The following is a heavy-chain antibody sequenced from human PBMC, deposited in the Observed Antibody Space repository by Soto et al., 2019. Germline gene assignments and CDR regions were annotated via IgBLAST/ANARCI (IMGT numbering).Heavy chain of an antibody. CDR2: ISSNGVGT. Sequence: PGGSLRLSCAASGFTLSGYAMDWVRQAPGKGLEYVSGISSNGVGTYYANSVQGRFTISRDNSKNTVYLQMGSLRAEDTAVYYCAKDIVLMVYALTTPMDVWGQGTTVTVSS. CDR1: GFTLSGYA. D-gene: IGHD2-8*01. V-gene: IGHV3-64*01. CDR3: AKDIVLMVYALTTPMDV. J-gene: IGHJ6*02.